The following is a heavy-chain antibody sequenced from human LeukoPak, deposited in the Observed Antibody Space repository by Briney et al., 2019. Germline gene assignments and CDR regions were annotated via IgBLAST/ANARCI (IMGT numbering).Heavy chain of an antibody. Sequence: GGSLRLSCAASGFTFNNYAMTWVRQAPGKGLEWVSSISGSGGSTDYADSVKGRFTISRDNAKNSLFLQMNSLSDEDTALYYCARVGGSGFRYDYFDYWGQGTLVTVSS. J-gene: IGHJ4*02. CDR1: GFTFNNYA. CDR2: ISGSGGST. V-gene: IGHV3-23*01. CDR3: ARVGGSGFRYDYFDY. D-gene: IGHD3-22*01.